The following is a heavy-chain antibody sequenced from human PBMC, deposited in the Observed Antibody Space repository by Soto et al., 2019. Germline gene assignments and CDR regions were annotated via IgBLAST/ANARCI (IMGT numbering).Heavy chain of an antibody. Sequence: QVQLQQWGAGLLKPSETLSLTCAVYGDSFSGYSWSWIRQSPGKGLEWIGDINHSGRNNFNPSLQTRVTMSVDPSKTQFSLSLSSVTAADTAMYYCARRATRIQLWPFDFWGQGTLVTVSS. CDR1: GDSFSGYS. V-gene: IGHV4-34*01. CDR3: ARRATRIQLWPFDF. J-gene: IGHJ4*02. CDR2: INHSGRN. D-gene: IGHD2-21*01.